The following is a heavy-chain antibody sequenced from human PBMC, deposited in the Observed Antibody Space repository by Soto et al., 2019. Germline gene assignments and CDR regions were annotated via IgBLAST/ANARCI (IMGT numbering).Heavy chain of an antibody. D-gene: IGHD2-15*01. CDR1: GFTFSTYW. Sequence: EVQLVESGGGLVQPGGSLRLSCAASGFTFSTYWMHWVRQAPGKGLVWVSRINSDGSSTNYADFVKGRFTISRDNAKNTLYLQMNSLSAEDTAVYYCAGRYCSGGSCYFYWGQGTLVTVSS. CDR2: INSDGSST. J-gene: IGHJ4*02. V-gene: IGHV3-74*01. CDR3: AGRYCSGGSCYFY.